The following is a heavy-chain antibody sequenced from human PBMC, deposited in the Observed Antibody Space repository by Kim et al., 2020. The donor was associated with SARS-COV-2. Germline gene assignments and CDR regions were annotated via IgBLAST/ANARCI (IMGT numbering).Heavy chain of an antibody. Sequence: GGSLRLSCAASGFSFSSYSMSWVRLTPGKGLEWVSSISSTSTYIYSADSVQGRFTISRDNAKNSLYLQMSSLRAEDTAVYYCARAEFYSGYEFPRALDIWGQGTMVTVSS. CDR2: ISSTSTYI. V-gene: IGHV3-21*01. J-gene: IGHJ3*02. CDR3: ARAEFYSGYEFPRALDI. D-gene: IGHD5-12*01. CDR1: GFSFSSYS.